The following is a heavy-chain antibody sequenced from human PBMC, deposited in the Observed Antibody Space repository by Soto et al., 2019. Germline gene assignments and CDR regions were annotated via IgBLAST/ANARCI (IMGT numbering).Heavy chain of an antibody. V-gene: IGHV1-18*01. CDR3: GRAVWVGANTGPDY. CDR2: ISAYNGDT. D-gene: IGHD1-26*01. J-gene: IGHJ4*02. Sequence: QVQLVQSGAEVKNPGASVKVSCKASGYTFTSYGISWVRQAPGQGLEWMGWISAYNGDTMYAQKVQGRVTMTTDTSTTTAYMELRSLRSDDTAMYYCGRAVWVGANTGPDYWGEGTLVTVSA. CDR1: GYTFTSYG.